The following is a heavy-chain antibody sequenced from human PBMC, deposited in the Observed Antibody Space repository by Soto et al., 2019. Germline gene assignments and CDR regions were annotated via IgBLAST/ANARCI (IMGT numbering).Heavy chain of an antibody. CDR3: ARFFGNDVDYFDY. D-gene: IGHD1-1*01. CDR1: GGSISSYY. Sequence: PSETLSLTCTVSGGSISSYYWSWIRQPPGKGLEWIGYIYYSGSTNYNPSLKSRVTISVDTSKKQFSLKLSSVTAADTAVYYCARFFGNDVDYFDYRGQGTLVTVSS. J-gene: IGHJ4*02. V-gene: IGHV4-59*01. CDR2: IYYSGST.